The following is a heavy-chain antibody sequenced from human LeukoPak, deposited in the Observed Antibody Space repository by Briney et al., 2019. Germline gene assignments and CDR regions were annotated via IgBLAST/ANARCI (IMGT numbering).Heavy chain of an antibody. CDR2: INHSGST. CDR1: GGSISSSNW. J-gene: IGHJ4*02. V-gene: IGHV4-4*02. Sequence: PSGTLSLTCAVSGGSISSSNWWSWVRQPPGKGLEWIGEINHSGSTNYNPSLKSRVTISVDTSKNQFSLKLSSVTAADTAVYYCARGPRIYGSGTLIDYWGQGTLVTVSS. D-gene: IGHD3-10*01. CDR3: ARGPRIYGSGTLIDY.